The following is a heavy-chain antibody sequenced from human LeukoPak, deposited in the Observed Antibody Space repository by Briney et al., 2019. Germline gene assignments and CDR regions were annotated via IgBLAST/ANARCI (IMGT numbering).Heavy chain of an antibody. V-gene: IGHV3-23*01. Sequence: GGSLRLSCAASGFTFSTYAMNWVRQAPAKGLEWVSTIDGGGPTTDYADSVKDRFTISRDNSKNTLYLQMNSLRAEDTAVYFCARGFLGGTDQYFDSWGQGTLVTVSS. J-gene: IGHJ4*02. CDR3: ARGFLGGTDQYFDS. D-gene: IGHD6-19*01. CDR2: IDGGGPTT. CDR1: GFTFSTYA.